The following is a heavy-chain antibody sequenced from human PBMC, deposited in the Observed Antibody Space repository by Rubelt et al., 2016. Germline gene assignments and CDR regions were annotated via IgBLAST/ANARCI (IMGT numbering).Heavy chain of an antibody. Sequence: RQAPGKGLEWVANIKQDASEKYYVDSVKGRFTISRDNAKNSLYLQMNSLRAEDTAVYYCARVSRPDYVWGSYRSRTDAFDIWGQGTMVTVSS. CDR3: ARVSRPDYVWGSYRSRTDAFDI. D-gene: IGHD3-16*02. CDR2: IKQDASEK. J-gene: IGHJ3*02. V-gene: IGHV3-7*01.